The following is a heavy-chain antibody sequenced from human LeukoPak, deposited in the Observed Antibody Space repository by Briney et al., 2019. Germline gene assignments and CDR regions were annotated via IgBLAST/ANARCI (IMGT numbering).Heavy chain of an antibody. CDR2: ISAYNGNT. V-gene: IGHV1-18*01. Sequence: ASVKVSCKASGDTFTSYGISWVRQAPGQGLEWMGWISAYNGNTNYAQKLQGRVTMTTDTSTSTAYMELRSLRSDDTAVYYCGRDSVRSYDLWSAYYLGDKYYPMDVWGQGTTVTVSS. J-gene: IGHJ6*02. D-gene: IGHD3-3*01. CDR3: GRDSVRSYDLWSAYYLGDKYYPMDV. CDR1: GDTFTSYG.